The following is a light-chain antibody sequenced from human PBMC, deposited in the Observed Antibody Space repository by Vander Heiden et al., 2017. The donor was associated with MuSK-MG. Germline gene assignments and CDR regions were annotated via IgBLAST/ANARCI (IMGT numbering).Light chain of an antibody. J-gene: IGLJ2*01. CDR2: GNS. CDR1: SSNIGAGYD. Sequence: QSVLTPPPSVSGAPGQRGTISCTGSSSNIGAGYDVHWYQQLPGTAPKLLIYGNSNRPSGVPDRFSGSKSGTSASLAITGLQAEDEADYYCQSYDSSLSVYVVFGGGTKLTVL. CDR3: QSYDSSLSVYVV. V-gene: IGLV1-40*01.